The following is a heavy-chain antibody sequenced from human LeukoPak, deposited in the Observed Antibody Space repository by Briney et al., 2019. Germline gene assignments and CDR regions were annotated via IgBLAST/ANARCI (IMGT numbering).Heavy chain of an antibody. CDR3: ASHYGDYGLFAFDI. CDR2: INSDGSST. CDR1: GFTFSSYW. Sequence: GGSLRLSCAASGFTFSSYWMHWVRQAPGKGLVWVSRINSDGSSTSYADSVKGRFTISRDNAKNTLYLQMNSLRAEDTAVYYCASHYGDYGLFAFDIWGQGTMVTVSS. J-gene: IGHJ3*02. D-gene: IGHD4-17*01. V-gene: IGHV3-74*01.